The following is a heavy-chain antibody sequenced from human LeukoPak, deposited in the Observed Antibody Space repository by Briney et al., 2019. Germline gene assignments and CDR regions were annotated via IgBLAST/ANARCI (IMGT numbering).Heavy chain of an antibody. V-gene: IGHV3-7*05. Sequence: GGSLRLSCAASGLTFRNYWMSWVRQAPGKGLEWVANIKEDGSEKYYVDSVKGRFTISRDNAKNSLYLQMNSLRAEDTGVYYCARDGTSTDDYWGQGTLVTVSS. CDR2: IKEDGSEK. D-gene: IGHD2-2*01. CDR1: GLTFRNYW. CDR3: ARDGTSTDDY. J-gene: IGHJ4*02.